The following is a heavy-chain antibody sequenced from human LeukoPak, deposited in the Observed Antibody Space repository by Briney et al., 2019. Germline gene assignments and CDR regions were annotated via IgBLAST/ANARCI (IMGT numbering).Heavy chain of an antibody. Sequence: GESLRLSCAASGFTFSTHAMSWVRQAPGKGLEWVSLICGIGDNTCYADSVKGRFTISRDHSKNTLYLQPNGLRAEDTAAYFCAKLSGDNCYSNIDSWGQGTLVTVSS. CDR3: AKLSGDNCYSNIDS. D-gene: IGHD2-15*01. J-gene: IGHJ4*02. CDR2: ICGIGDNT. CDR1: GFTFSTHA. V-gene: IGHV3-23*01.